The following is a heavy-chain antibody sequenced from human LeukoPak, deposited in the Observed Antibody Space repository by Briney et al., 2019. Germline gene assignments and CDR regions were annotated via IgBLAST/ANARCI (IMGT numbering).Heavy chain of an antibody. CDR3: ARDKLGTIH. V-gene: IGHV4-30-4*08. CDR1: GFTFSSYA. J-gene: IGHJ4*02. CDR2: IYYSGST. Sequence: LRLSCAASGFTFSSYAMSWVRQAPGKGLEWIGYIYYSGSTYYNPSLKSRVTISVDTSKNQFSLKLSSVTAADTAVYYCARDKLGTIHWGQGTLVTVSS. D-gene: IGHD7-27*01.